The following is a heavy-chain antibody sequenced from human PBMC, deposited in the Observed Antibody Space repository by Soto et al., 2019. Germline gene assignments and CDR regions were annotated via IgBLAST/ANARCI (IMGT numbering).Heavy chain of an antibody. CDR1: GYSVTTHH. J-gene: IGHJ4*02. Sequence: QVQLVQSGAEVMQPGASVKVSCKAFGYSVTTHHIHWVRQAPGQGLERMGIINPSDGGTGYAQKFQGRVTMTGDMSTSTVLLELSGLESEDTAVYYCARVAFQSFDYWGQGTLVTVSS. CDR3: ARVAFQSFDY. CDR2: INPSDGGT. V-gene: IGHV1-46*01. D-gene: IGHD3-16*01.